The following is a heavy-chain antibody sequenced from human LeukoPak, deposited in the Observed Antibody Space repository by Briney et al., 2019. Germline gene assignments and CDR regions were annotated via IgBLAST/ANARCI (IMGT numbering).Heavy chain of an antibody. Sequence: QPGGSLRLSCAASGFTFSSYAMHWVRQAPGKGLEWVAVISYDGSNKYYADSVKGRFTISRDNSKNTLYLQMNSLRAEDTAVYYCARDNKAALDYWGQGTLVTVSS. J-gene: IGHJ4*02. V-gene: IGHV3-30-3*01. CDR2: ISYDGSNK. CDR1: GFTFSSYA. CDR3: ARDNKAALDY. D-gene: IGHD6-25*01.